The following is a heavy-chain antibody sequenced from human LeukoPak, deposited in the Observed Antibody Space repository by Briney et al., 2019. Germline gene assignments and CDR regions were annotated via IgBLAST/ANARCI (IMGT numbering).Heavy chain of an antibody. CDR3: ARVYGVLDY. V-gene: IGHV4-39*07. CDR2: IYYSGST. CDR1: TFSSYA. J-gene: IGHJ4*02. Sequence: TFSSYAMSWVRQPPGKGLEWIGSIYYSGSTYYNPSLKSRVTISVDTSKNQFSLKLSSVTAADTAVYYCARVYGVLDYWGQGTLVTVSS. D-gene: IGHD4-17*01.